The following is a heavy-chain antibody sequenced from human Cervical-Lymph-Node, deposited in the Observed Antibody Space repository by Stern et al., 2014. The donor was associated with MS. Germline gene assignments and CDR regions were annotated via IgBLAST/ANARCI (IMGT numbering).Heavy chain of an antibody. V-gene: IGHV3-23*04. CDR3: GRDLHYWTADA. Sequence: VQLVESGGGLVQPGGSVRLSCEVSGFPFSSYAMTWVRQAPGKGLEWVSWIGGDGGTHYADSVRCRFTISSDISQNMLYLQMDNLRAEDTAIYYCGRDLHYWTADAWGQGTLVTVSS. D-gene: IGHD1-1*01. CDR1: GFPFSSYA. J-gene: IGHJ5*02. CDR2: WIGGDGGT.